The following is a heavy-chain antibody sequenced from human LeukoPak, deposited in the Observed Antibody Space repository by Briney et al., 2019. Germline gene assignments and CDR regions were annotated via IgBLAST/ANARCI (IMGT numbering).Heavy chain of an antibody. V-gene: IGHV4-59*01. Sequence: SETLSLTCTVSGGSISSYYWSWIRQPPGKGLEWIGYIYYSGSTNYNPSLKSRVTISVDTSKNQFSLKLSSVTAADTAVYYCARGPYSSSSGDYLDYWGQGTLVTVSS. CDR2: IYYSGST. D-gene: IGHD6-6*01. CDR1: GGSISSYY. J-gene: IGHJ4*02. CDR3: ARGPYSSSSGDYLDY.